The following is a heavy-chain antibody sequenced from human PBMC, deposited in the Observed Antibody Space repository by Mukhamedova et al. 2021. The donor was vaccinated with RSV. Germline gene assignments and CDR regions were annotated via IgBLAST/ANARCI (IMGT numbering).Heavy chain of an antibody. D-gene: IGHD1-26*01. CDR2: GNT. CDR3: AREVKIRDYGSYAFDF. J-gene: IGHJ4*02. Sequence: GNTKYSQKFQGRVTITRDTSASTAYMELSSLRSEDTAMYYCAREVKIRDYGSYAFDFWGQGTLVTVSS. V-gene: IGHV1-3*01.